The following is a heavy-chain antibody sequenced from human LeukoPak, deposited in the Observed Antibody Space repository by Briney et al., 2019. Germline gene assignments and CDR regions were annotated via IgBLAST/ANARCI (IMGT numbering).Heavy chain of an antibody. Sequence: GGSLRLSCAASGFTFRSYEMNWVRQAPGKGLEWVSYISSSDSSTHYADSVKGRFTISRGNAKNSLYLQMNSLRVEDMGVYYCARETRGHYYDSSGPDHWGQGTLVTVSS. J-gene: IGHJ5*02. CDR2: ISSSDSST. D-gene: IGHD3-22*01. CDR1: GFTFRSYE. V-gene: IGHV3-48*03. CDR3: ARETRGHYYDSSGPDH.